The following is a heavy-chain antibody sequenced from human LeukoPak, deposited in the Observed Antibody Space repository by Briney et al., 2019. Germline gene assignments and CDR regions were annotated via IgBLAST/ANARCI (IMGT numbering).Heavy chain of an antibody. Sequence: PSEALSLTCTVSGGSISSYYWSWIRQPPGKGLEWIGYIYATGSTNYNPSLKSRVTISVDTSKNQFSLNLRSVTAADTAVYYCARHGSVRSPLGPWGQGTLVTVSS. J-gene: IGHJ5*02. V-gene: IGHV4-4*09. CDR2: IYATGST. CDR1: GGSISSYY. CDR3: ARHGSVRSPLGP. D-gene: IGHD3-10*01.